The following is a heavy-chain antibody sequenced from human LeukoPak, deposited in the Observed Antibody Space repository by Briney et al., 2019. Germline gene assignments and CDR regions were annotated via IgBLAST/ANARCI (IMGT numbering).Heavy chain of an antibody. Sequence: SETLSLTCAVYGGSFSGFYWNWIRQPPGKGLEWIGEIDHSGSTNYNPSPKSRVTISVDTSKNQFSLKLSSVTAADTAVYYCARFSSSTSRAKVYFDYWGQGTLVTVSS. CDR1: GGSFSGFY. J-gene: IGHJ4*02. CDR3: ARFSSSTSRAKVYFDY. D-gene: IGHD2-2*01. V-gene: IGHV4-34*01. CDR2: IDHSGST.